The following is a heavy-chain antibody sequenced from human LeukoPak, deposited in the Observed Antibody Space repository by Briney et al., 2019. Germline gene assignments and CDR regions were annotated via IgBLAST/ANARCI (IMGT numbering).Heavy chain of an antibody. CDR3: TRGTAVVDFES. V-gene: IGHV3-21*01. CDR2: ISRSSTYI. CDR1: GCTFRRIC. D-gene: IGHD5-18*01. J-gene: IGHJ4*02. Sequence: GGSLRLSCAASGCTFRRICMTWVHQAPGKGLEWVSSISRSSTYIYYADSVKGRFTISRDNAKNSLSLQMNSLSAQDTAIYYCTRGTAVVDFESWGQGTLVTVSS.